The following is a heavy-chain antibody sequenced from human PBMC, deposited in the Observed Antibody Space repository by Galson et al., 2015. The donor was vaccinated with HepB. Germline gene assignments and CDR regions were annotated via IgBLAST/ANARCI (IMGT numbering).Heavy chain of an antibody. CDR2: ITVYNGYT. V-gene: IGHV1-18*01. CDR3: ARSDYYYDTSGSYHAIAFEL. J-gene: IGHJ3*01. Sequence: QSGAEVKKPGASVKVSCTASGYTFSSYGISWVRQAPGQGPEWMGCITVYNGYTNYEDKVQGRISMTTDTSTNTAYMELRGLRSDDTAVYYCARSDYYYDTSGSYHAIAFELWGQGTMVTVSS. D-gene: IGHD3-22*01. CDR1: GYTFSSYG.